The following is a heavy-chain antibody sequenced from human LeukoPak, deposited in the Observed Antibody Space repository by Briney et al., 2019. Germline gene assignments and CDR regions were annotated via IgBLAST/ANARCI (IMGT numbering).Heavy chain of an antibody. CDR2: IYYSGSP. J-gene: IGHJ4*02. V-gene: IGHV4-59*01. Sequence: SETLSLTCTVPGGSISTYYWSWIRQPPGKGLEWIGYIYYSGSPNYNPSLKSRVTISVDTSKNQFSLKLNSVTAADTAVYYCARVPSYWGQGTLVTVSS. CDR1: GGSISTYY. CDR3: ARVPSY.